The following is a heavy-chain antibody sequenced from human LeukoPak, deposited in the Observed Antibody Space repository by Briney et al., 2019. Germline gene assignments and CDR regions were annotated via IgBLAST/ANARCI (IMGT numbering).Heavy chain of an antibody. J-gene: IGHJ4*02. CDR2: IYTSGST. Sequence: SQTLSLTCTVSGGSISSGSYYWSWIRQPAGKGLEWIGRIYTSGSTYYNPSLKSRVTISVDTSKNQFSLKLSSVTAADTAVYYCARGGGSYDVFDYWGQGTLVTVSS. CDR1: GGSISSGSYY. V-gene: IGHV4-61*02. CDR3: ARGGGSYDVFDY. D-gene: IGHD1-26*01.